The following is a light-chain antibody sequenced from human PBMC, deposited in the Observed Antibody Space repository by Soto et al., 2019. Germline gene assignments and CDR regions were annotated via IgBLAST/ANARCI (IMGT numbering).Light chain of an antibody. CDR1: QSISSY. CDR2: DAS. Sequence: EIVLTQSPATLSLSPGERATLSCRASQSISSYLAWFQQTPGQAPRLLIYDASSRATGIPARFSGSGSGTDFTLTISSVESEDSAAYYCQQRYNRYTFGQGTKLEIK. CDR3: QQRYNRYT. J-gene: IGKJ2*01. V-gene: IGKV3-11*01.